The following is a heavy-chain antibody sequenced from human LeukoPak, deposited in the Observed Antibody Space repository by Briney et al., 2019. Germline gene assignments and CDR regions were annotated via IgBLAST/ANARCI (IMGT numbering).Heavy chain of an antibody. V-gene: IGHV3-30*18. CDR3: AKDQGSSGNLFDY. Sequence: GGSLRLSCAASGFTFSSYGMHWVRQAPGKGLEWVAVISYDGSNKHYADSVKGRFTISRDNSKNTLYLQMNSLRAEDTAVYYCAKDQGSSGNLFDYWGQGTLVTVSS. CDR2: ISYDGSNK. D-gene: IGHD3-22*01. CDR1: GFTFSSYG. J-gene: IGHJ4*02.